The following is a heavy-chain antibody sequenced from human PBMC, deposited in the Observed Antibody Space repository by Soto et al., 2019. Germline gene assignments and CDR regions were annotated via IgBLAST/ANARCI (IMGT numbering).Heavy chain of an antibody. CDR2: SSAYNGNT. D-gene: IGHD3-10*01. V-gene: IGHV1-18*01. Sequence: SVKVPCTDSGYIFITYGISWVRQAPGQGLEWMGRSSAYNGNTKYAQSLQGRVTMTTDTSTNTAYMELRSLRSDDTAVYYCARDLDGSGSYYTDYWGPGTLVTVSS. J-gene: IGHJ4*02. CDR1: GYIFITYG. CDR3: ARDLDGSGSYYTDY.